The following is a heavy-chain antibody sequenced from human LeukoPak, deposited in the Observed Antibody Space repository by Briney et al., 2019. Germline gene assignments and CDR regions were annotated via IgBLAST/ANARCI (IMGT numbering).Heavy chain of an antibody. CDR1: GFTFSSYA. Sequence: GGSLRLSCAASGFTFSSYAMHWVRQAPGKGLEWVAVISYDGSNKYYADSVKGRFTISRDNSKNTLYLQMNSLRAEDTAVYYGARTNIAAAGIEYSDYWGQGTLVTLSS. V-gene: IGHV3-30*01. J-gene: IGHJ4*02. CDR2: ISYDGSNK. CDR3: ARTNIAAAGIEYSDY. D-gene: IGHD6-13*01.